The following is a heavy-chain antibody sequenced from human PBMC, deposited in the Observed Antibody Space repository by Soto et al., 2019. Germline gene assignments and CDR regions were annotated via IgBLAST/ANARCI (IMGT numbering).Heavy chain of an antibody. CDR1: GYTFINYD. V-gene: IGHV1-8*02. J-gene: IGHJ5*02. D-gene: IGHD3-16*01. CDR3: ARMASFGTLNWFDP. Sequence: QVQLVQSGAEVKEPGASVRVSCKASGYTFINYDISWVRQATGQGLEWMGWMNPGSGKTGYANKFQGGVTMTRDSSTRTAHLGLSSLTSEDTAVYYCARMASFGTLNWFDPWGQGTLVTVSS. CDR2: MNPGSGKT.